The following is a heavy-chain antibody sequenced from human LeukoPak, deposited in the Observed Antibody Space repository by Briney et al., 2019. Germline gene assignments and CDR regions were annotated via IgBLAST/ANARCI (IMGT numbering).Heavy chain of an antibody. J-gene: IGHJ4*02. V-gene: IGHV3-21*01. CDR2: ISSSSSYI. CDR3: ARALYSSSDFDY. Sequence: GGSLRLSCTASGFTFDDYAMHWVRQAPGKGLEWVSSISSSSSYIYYADSVKGRFTISRDNAKNSLYLQMNSLRAEDTAVYYCARALYSSSDFDYWGQGTLVTVSS. D-gene: IGHD6-6*01. CDR1: GFTFDDYA.